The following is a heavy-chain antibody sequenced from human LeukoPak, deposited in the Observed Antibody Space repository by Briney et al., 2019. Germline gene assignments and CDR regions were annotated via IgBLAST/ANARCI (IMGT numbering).Heavy chain of an antibody. CDR1: GITFSDYA. V-gene: IGHV3-23*01. D-gene: IGHD3-16*01. CDR3: AKASSAYRPYFFDS. J-gene: IGHJ4*02. Sequence: PGGSLRLSCAASGITFSDYAMAWVRQAPGQGLEWVLAISGGGASTYYADSVKGRFTISRDNSKNTLFLEMSSLRAEDSALYYCAKASSAYRPYFFDSWGQGTLVTVSS. CDR2: ISGGGAST.